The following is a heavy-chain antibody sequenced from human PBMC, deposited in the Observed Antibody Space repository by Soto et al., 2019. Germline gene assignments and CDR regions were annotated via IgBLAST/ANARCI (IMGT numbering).Heavy chain of an antibody. D-gene: IGHD5-12*01. V-gene: IGHV4-4*02. J-gene: IGHJ4*02. CDR1: GGSMDSDFW. CDR2: VFHRGTT. Sequence: QVQLQESGPGLVKPSGTLSLTCAVSGGSMDSDFWWTWVRQPPGKGLEGIGEVFHRGTTNYNPSLESRVTISVDMSKKKFDLNLNPVTAPDTAVYYWARWGGLRFPRLNWGQGILVTVSS. CDR3: ARWGGLRFPRLN.